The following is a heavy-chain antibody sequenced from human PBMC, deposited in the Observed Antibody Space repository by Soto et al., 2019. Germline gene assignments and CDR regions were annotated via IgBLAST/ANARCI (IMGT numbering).Heavy chain of an antibody. D-gene: IGHD6-19*01. CDR2: IKSKTDGGTT. CDR3: TTDSLVAVDVPNDD. J-gene: IGHJ4*02. CDR1: GITFSNAW. V-gene: IGHV3-15*01. Sequence: VGSLRLSCAASGITFSNAWMSWVRQAPGKGLEWVGRIKSKTDGGTTDYAAPEKGRFTISRDDSKNTPYLQMNSLKTEDTAVYYCTTDSLVAVDVPNDDWAQGPLGTV.